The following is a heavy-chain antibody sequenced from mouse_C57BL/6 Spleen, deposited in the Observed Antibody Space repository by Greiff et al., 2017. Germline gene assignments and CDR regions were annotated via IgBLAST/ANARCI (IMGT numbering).Heavy chain of an antibody. CDR3: ARSPYYYGSSYDAMDY. Sequence: VKLMESDAELVKPGASVKISCKVSGYTFTDHTIHWMKQRPEQGLEWIGYIYPRDGSTKYNEKFKGKATLTADKSSSTAYMQLNSLTSEDSAVYFCARSPYYYGSSYDAMDYWGQGTSVTVSS. V-gene: IGHV1-78*01. D-gene: IGHD1-1*01. CDR2: IYPRDGST. CDR1: GYTFTDHT. J-gene: IGHJ4*01.